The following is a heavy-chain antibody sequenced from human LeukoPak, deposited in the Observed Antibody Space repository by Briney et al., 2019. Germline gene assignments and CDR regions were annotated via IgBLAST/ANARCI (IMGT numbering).Heavy chain of an antibody. Sequence: GGSLRLSCAASKFTFSSYGMHWVRQAPGKGLEWVAFIRYDGSNKYYADSVKGRFTISRDNSKNTLYLQMNSLRAEDTAVYYCAKDLDYYGSGSAFDYWGQGTLVTVSS. V-gene: IGHV3-30*02. CDR2: IRYDGSNK. J-gene: IGHJ4*02. D-gene: IGHD3-10*01. CDR3: AKDLDYYGSGSAFDY. CDR1: KFTFSSYG.